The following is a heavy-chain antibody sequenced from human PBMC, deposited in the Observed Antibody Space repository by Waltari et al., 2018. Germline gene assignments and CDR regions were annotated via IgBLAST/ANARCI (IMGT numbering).Heavy chain of an antibody. CDR3: ARGLGQLPGYFYY. CDR1: GGTFDKYD. Sequence: QVQLVQSGAELKKPGSSVKVSSKPSGGTFDKYDVNWVRQAPGQGLEWVGGIIPMLGVANYAQKFRGRVTIIADESMTTAYLEVTDLRSEDTAVYYCARGLGQLPGYFYYWGQGTLVTVSP. D-gene: IGHD3-16*01. V-gene: IGHV1-69*12. CDR2: IIPMLGVA. J-gene: IGHJ4*02.